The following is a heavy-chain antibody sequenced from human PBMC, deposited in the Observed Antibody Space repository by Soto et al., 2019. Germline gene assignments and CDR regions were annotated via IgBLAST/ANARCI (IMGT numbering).Heavy chain of an antibody. D-gene: IGHD2-15*01. CDR2: IYPGDSDT. V-gene: IGHV5-51*01. Sequence: PGESLKISCKGSGYSFTSYWIGWVRQMPGKGLEWMGIIYPGDSDTRYSPSFQGQVTISADKSISTAYLQWSSLKASDTAMYYCARERRIGVYGGNPLSYFDLWGRGTLVTVSS. CDR1: GYSFTSYW. CDR3: ARERRIGVYGGNPLSYFDL. J-gene: IGHJ2*01.